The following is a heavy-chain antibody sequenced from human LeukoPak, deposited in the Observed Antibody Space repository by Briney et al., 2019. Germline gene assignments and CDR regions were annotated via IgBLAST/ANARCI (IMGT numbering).Heavy chain of an antibody. J-gene: IGHJ4*02. Sequence: GGSLRLSCAASGFTVSSNYMNWVRQAPGKGLEWASVIYGGGNIYYADSVKGRFAISRDNSKNTLYLQMNSLRAEDTAVYYCARGAGYNYPYYFDYWGQGTLVTVSS. CDR3: ARGAGYNYPYYFDY. D-gene: IGHD5-24*01. CDR2: IYGGGNI. CDR1: GFTVSSNY. V-gene: IGHV3-53*01.